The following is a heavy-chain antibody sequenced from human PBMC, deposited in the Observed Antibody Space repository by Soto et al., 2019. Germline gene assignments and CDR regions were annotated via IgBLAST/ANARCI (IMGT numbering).Heavy chain of an antibody. CDR2: ISGSGGST. CDR1: GFTFSSYA. Sequence: GGSLRLSCAASGFTFSSYAMSWVRQAPGKGLEWVSAISGSGGSTYYADSVKGRFTISRDNSKNTLYLQMNSLRAEDTAVYYCAKGSWPLKPLPPIAGNYYYYGMDVWGQGTTVTVSS. J-gene: IGHJ6*02. V-gene: IGHV3-23*01. D-gene: IGHD6-13*01. CDR3: AKGSWPLKPLPPIAGNYYYYGMDV.